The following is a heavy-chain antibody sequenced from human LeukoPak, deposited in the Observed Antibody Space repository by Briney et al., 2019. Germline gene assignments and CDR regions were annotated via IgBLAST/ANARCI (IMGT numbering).Heavy chain of an antibody. CDR2: IYTSGST. D-gene: IGHD6-19*01. CDR1: GGSISSYY. J-gene: IGHJ4*02. V-gene: IGHV4-4*07. CDR3: ASDSGWYTPFDY. Sequence: SETLSLTCTVSGGSISSYYWSWIRQPAGKGLEWIGRIYTSGSTNYNPSLKSRVTMSVDTSKNQFSLKLSSVTAADTAVYYCASDSGWYTPFDYWGQETLVTVSS.